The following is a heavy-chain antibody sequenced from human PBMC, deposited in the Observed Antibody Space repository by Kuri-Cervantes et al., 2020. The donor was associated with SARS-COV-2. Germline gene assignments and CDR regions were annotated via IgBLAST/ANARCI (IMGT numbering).Heavy chain of an antibody. CDR2: INHSGST. CDR1: GGSFSGYY. CDR3: ARGASSSWFIYYYYYGMDV. J-gene: IGHJ6*02. D-gene: IGHD6-13*01. V-gene: IGHV4-34*01. Sequence: ESLKISCAVYGGSFSGYYWSWIRQPPGKGLEWIGEINHSGSTNYNPSLKSRVTISVDTSKNQFSLKLSSVTAADTAVYYCARGASSSWFIYYYYYGMDVWGQGTTVTVSS.